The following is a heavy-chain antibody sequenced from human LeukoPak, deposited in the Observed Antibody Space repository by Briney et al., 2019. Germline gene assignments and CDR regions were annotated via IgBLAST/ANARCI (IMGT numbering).Heavy chain of an antibody. D-gene: IGHD6-13*01. CDR3: AKDHGSSDWYYFDY. V-gene: IGHV3-21*03. CDR1: GFIFSDYS. Sequence: PGGSLRLSCAASGFIFSDYSMIWVRQAPGKGLEWVASISISTSYIDYADSVKGRFTISRDNSKNTLYLQMNTLRDDDTAVYYCAKDHGSSDWYYFDYWGQGTLVTVSS. J-gene: IGHJ4*02. CDR2: ISISTSYI.